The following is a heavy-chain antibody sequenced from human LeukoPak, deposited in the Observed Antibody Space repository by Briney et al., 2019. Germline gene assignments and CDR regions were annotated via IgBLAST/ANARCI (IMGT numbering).Heavy chain of an antibody. V-gene: IGHV3-11*01. Sequence: GGSLRLFCAASGFTFSDYYMTWIRQAPGKGLEWVSHIAHSGNGMLYADAVKGRFTISRDNAKNLLFLQMDSLRAEDTAVYYCARGHYERGVWGQRTTVIVSS. CDR2: IAHSGNGM. CDR1: GFTFSDYY. CDR3: ARGHYERGV. J-gene: IGHJ6*02.